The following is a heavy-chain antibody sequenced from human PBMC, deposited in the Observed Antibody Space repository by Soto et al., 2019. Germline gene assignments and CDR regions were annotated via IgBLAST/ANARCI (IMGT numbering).Heavy chain of an antibody. V-gene: IGHV3-21*01. J-gene: IGHJ4*02. CDR1: GFTFSSYT. D-gene: IGHD3-22*01. Sequence: GGSLRLSCAASGFTFSSYTMDWVRQAPGKGLEWVSSISSSSSYIYYADSVKGRFTISRDNAKNSLYLQMNSLRAEDTAVYYCARSGFSSGSYYWGQGTPVTVSS. CDR3: ARSGFSSGSYY. CDR2: ISSSSSYI.